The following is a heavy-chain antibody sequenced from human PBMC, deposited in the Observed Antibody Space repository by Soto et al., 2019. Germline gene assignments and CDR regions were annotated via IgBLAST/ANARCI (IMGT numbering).Heavy chain of an antibody. D-gene: IGHD6-13*01. V-gene: IGHV1-46*01. Sequence: ASVKVSCKASGYTFTNYHIHWVRQAPGQGLEWMGMINVSGGRTSNAQKFQGRVTITTDKSTSTVYMEMSSLRSEDTAVYYCARSQLVPPYYYYYMDVWGKGTTVTVSS. CDR1: GYTFTNYH. CDR2: INVSGGRT. CDR3: ARSQLVPPYYYYYMDV. J-gene: IGHJ6*03.